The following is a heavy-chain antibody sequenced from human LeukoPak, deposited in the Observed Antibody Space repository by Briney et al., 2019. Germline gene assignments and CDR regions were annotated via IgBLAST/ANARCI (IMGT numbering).Heavy chain of an antibody. CDR3: AKGAVAVGGTYFDI. J-gene: IGHJ3*02. Sequence: RAGRSLRLSCAASGFTFSTYPMHWVRQAPGKGLEWVAVILYDGSNKYYADSVKGRFTISRDNAKNSLYLEMNSLRAEDTALYYCAKGAVAVGGTYFDIWGQGTMVTVSS. CDR1: GFTFSTYP. CDR2: ILYDGSNK. D-gene: IGHD6-19*01. V-gene: IGHV3-30*01.